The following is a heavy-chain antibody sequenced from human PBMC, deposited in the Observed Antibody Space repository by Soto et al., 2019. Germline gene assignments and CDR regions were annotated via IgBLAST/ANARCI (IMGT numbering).Heavy chain of an antibody. CDR2: ISHDGTAK. V-gene: IGHV3-30*18. D-gene: IGHD1-1*01. J-gene: IGHJ3*02. CDR3: AKATATSGGAFEI. CDR1: GLPVNNFG. Sequence: PGGSLRLSFTASGLPVNNFGTHWVRPAPGKGPEWVAMISHDGTAKYYADSVKGRFTISRDNSKNTLYLQMNNLTAGDTAVYYCAKATATSGGAFEIYGQGTMVT.